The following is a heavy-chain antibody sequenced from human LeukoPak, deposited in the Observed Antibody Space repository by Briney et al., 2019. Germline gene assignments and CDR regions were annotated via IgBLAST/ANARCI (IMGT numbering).Heavy chain of an antibody. CDR2: INHSGST. V-gene: IGHV4-34*01. CDR3: ASVCGGDCYSFDY. J-gene: IGHJ4*02. CDR1: GFTFSSYA. Sequence: GSLRLSCAASGFTFSSYAMSWIRQPPGKGLEWIGEINHSGSTNYNPSLKSRVTISVDTSKNQFSLKLSSVTAADTAVYYCASVCGGDCYSFDYWGQGTLVTVSS. D-gene: IGHD2-21*02.